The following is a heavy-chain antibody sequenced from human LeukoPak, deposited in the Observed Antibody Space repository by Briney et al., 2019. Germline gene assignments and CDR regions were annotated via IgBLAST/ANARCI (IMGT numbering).Heavy chain of an antibody. CDR3: ARGSKLIVVVPPDY. D-gene: IGHD2-2*01. Sequence: GASVKVSCKASGYTFTSYGISWVRQAPGQGLEWMGWISAYNGNTNYAQKLQGRVTMSTDTSTSTAYMELRSLRSDDTAVYYCARGSKLIVVVPPDYWGQGTLVTVSS. J-gene: IGHJ4*02. CDR2: ISAYNGNT. CDR1: GYTFTSYG. V-gene: IGHV1-18*01.